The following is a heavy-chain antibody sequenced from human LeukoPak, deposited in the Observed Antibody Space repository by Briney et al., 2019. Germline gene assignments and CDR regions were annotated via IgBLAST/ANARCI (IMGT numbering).Heavy chain of an antibody. Sequence: GGSLRLSXAASGFTFSSYTMNWVRQAPGKGLEWVSSISSSSSYIYYADSVKGRFTISRDNAKNSLYLQMNSLRAEDTAIYYCARDEYSSSWYGAFDYWGQGTLVTVSS. CDR1: GFTFSSYT. D-gene: IGHD6-13*01. J-gene: IGHJ4*02. CDR2: ISSSSSYI. CDR3: ARDEYSSSWYGAFDY. V-gene: IGHV3-21*01.